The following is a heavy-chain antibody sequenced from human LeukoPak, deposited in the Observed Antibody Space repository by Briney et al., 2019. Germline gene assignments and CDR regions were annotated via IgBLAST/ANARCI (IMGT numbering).Heavy chain of an antibody. D-gene: IGHD3-10*01. CDR1: GGSFSGYY. Sequence: SEALSLTCAVYGGSFSGYYWSWIRQPPGKGLEWIGEINHSGSTNYNPSLKSRVTISVDTSKNQFSLKLSSVTAADAAVYYCARGTIWFGEDDAFDIWGQGTMVTVSS. V-gene: IGHV4-34*01. CDR3: ARGTIWFGEDDAFDI. J-gene: IGHJ3*02. CDR2: INHSGST.